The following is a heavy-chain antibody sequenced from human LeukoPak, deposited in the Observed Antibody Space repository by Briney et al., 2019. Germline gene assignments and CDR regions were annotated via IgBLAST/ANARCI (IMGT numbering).Heavy chain of an antibody. J-gene: IGHJ6*03. CDR1: GGSISSGDYC. Sequence: SETLSLTCTVSGGSISSGDYCWSWIRQPPGKGLEWIGYIYYSGSTYYNPSLKSRVTISVDTSKNQFSLKLSSVTAADTAVYYCARGDFYYYYMDVWGKGTTVTVSS. CDR2: IYYSGST. CDR3: ARGDFYYYYMDV. D-gene: IGHD2/OR15-2a*01. V-gene: IGHV4-30-4*08.